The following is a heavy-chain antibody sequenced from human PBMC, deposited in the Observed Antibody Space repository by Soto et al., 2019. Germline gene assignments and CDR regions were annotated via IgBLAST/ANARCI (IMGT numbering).Heavy chain of an antibody. D-gene: IGHD6-19*01. CDR3: ARGVLRRSGWSGTRYFDL. CDR2: INHSGST. J-gene: IGHJ2*01. V-gene: IGHV4-34*01. Sequence: QVQLQQWGAGLLKPSETLSLTCAVYGGSFSGYYWSWIRQPPGKGLEWIGEINHSGSTNYNPSLKSRVTISVATSKNQFSLKLSSVTAADTAVYYCARGVLRRSGWSGTRYFDLWGRGTLVTVSS. CDR1: GGSFSGYY.